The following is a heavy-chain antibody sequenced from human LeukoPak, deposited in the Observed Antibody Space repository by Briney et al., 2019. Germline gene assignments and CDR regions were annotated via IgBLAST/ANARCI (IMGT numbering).Heavy chain of an antibody. V-gene: IGHV3-23*01. D-gene: IGHD3-10*01. CDR3: AKRADFGGFDP. J-gene: IGHJ5*02. CDR1: EFTYTTYP. Sequence: GGSLRLSCAVSEFTYTTYPMSWVRQAPGKGLEWVSSISGSTNNTYYADSVKGRFTISRDTSKSTLYLQMSSLGADDSAVYYCAKRADFGGFDPWGQGTLVTVSS. CDR2: ISGSTNNT.